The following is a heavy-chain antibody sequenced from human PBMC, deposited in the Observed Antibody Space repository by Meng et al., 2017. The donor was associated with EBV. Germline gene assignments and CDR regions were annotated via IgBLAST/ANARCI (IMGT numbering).Heavy chain of an antibody. J-gene: IGHJ4*02. CDR3: VRELVGGTFDY. CDR1: GYTXTSYY. V-gene: IGHV1-46*01. D-gene: IGHD1/OR15-1a*01. CDR2: TIPAGGNT. Sequence: SRAYVTELGDSXKVPCKASGYTXTSYYLPWGRQAPGQGLEWMGITIPAGGNTNYAQKFRGRFTMTRDTSTSTVYMDLSILTSEDTAVYYCVRELVGGTFDYWGQGTLXTVSS.